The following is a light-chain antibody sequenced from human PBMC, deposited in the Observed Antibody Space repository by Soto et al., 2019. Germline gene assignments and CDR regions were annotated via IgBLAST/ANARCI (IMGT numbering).Light chain of an antibody. V-gene: IGKV1D-12*01. CDR1: QYISTW. J-gene: IGKJ3*01. Sequence: DIQMTQSPSFVSASVGDRVTLTCRASQYISTWLAWYQQRLGEAPRLLIFSASTVKNGIPARFSGSGSGTDFTLTISGLQPEDFATYYCQQGRTSPFSFGPGTKV. CDR3: QQGRTSPFS. CDR2: SAS.